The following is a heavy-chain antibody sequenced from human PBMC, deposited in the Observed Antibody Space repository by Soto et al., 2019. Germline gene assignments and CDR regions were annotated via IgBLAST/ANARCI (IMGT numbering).Heavy chain of an antibody. CDR2: MNPNSGAT. V-gene: IGHV1-2*02. Sequence: ASVKVSCKASGYNFTGYLIHWVRQAPRQGLEWVGYMNPNSGATKYAPRFQGRVTMTSDTSMRAAYMDLINLTSDATAVYYPARGGGTILAPLPWHPGTLVTVSS. D-gene: IGHD3-3*01. CDR3: ARGGGTILAPLP. CDR1: GYNFTGYL. J-gene: IGHJ5*02.